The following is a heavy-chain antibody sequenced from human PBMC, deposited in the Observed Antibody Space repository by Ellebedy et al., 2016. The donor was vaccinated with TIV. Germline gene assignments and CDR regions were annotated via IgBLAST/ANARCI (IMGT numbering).Heavy chain of an antibody. D-gene: IGHD3-22*01. V-gene: IGHV3-23*01. CDR1: GFTFSGHA. Sequence: GESLKISCVASGFTFSGHAMSWVRQTPGKGLEWVSGIIAGGDSTHYVDSVKGRFTISRDNSKKTLYLQMNSLRAEDTAVYYCVKLDSSGFYYGRLDYWGQGTLVTVSS. CDR3: VKLDSSGFYYGRLDY. CDR2: IIAGGDST. J-gene: IGHJ4*02.